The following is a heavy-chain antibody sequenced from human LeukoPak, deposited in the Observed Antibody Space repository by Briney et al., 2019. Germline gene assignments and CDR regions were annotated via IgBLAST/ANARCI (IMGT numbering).Heavy chain of an antibody. J-gene: IGHJ4*02. Sequence: GGSLRLSCAASGFTFSSYGMHWVRQAPGRGLEWVAVISYDGSNKYYADSVKGRFTISRDNSKNTLYLQMNSLTAEDTAIYYCAKATGTLGNWGQGTLVIVSS. CDR1: GFTFSSYG. CDR3: AKATGTLGN. CDR2: ISYDGSNK. D-gene: IGHD1-1*01. V-gene: IGHV3-30*18.